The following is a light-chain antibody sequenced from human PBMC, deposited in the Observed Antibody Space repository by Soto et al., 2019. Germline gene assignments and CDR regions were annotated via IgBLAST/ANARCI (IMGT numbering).Light chain of an antibody. CDR1: HSVGNN. Sequence: EIVMTQSPATLSVSPGERATLSCRASHSVGNNLAWYRQKSGQAPRLLIYGASTRATGIPARFSGSGSGTEFTLTIDSLQSDDFAVYLCQQYRNWPLTFGGGTKVESK. CDR2: GAS. CDR3: QQYRNWPLT. J-gene: IGKJ4*01. V-gene: IGKV3-15*01.